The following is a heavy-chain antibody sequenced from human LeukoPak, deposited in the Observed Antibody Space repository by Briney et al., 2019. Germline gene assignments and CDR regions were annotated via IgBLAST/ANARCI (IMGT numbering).Heavy chain of an antibody. Sequence: GGSLRLSCVASGFTFSNYGMHWVRQAPGKGLEWVAVISYDGSEKYYADSLKGRFTISRDNSKNTLYLQMNSLRAEDTAVYYCAKDGPDSSGYYLDYWGQGTLVTVSS. CDR1: GFTFSNYG. D-gene: IGHD3-22*01. J-gene: IGHJ4*02. CDR2: ISYDGSEK. CDR3: AKDGPDSSGYYLDY. V-gene: IGHV3-30*18.